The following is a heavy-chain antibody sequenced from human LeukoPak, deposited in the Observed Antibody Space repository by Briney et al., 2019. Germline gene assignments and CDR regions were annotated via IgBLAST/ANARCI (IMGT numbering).Heavy chain of an antibody. CDR1: GFTFSSYA. CDR3: ARDDRGYYYFDY. J-gene: IGHJ4*02. CDR2: ISYDGHNK. D-gene: IGHD3-22*01. Sequence: GGSLRLSCAASGFTFSSYAIHWVRQAPGKGLEWVAVISYDGHNKYYADSVKGRFTISRDNSKNTLYLQMNSLKAEDTAIYYCARDDRGYYYFDYWGQGTLVTVSS. V-gene: IGHV3-30*04.